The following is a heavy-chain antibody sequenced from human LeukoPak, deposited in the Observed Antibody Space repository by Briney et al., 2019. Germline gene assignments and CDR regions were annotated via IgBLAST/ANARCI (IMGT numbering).Heavy chain of an antibody. D-gene: IGHD2-15*01. CDR1: GFIFSGSW. J-gene: IGHJ4*02. CDR3: TTDTWYSAGH. Sequence: GGSLRPSCTASGFIFSGSWMAWIRQAPGKGLEWVAIIKKDGSEKYYVDSMKGRFTISRDNAKNSLFLQMNSLRAEDTAIYYCTTDTWYSAGHWGQGTLVTVSS. CDR2: IKKDGSEK. V-gene: IGHV3-7*03.